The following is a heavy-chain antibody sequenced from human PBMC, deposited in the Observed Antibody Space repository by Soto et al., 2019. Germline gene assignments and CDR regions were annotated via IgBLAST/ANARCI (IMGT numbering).Heavy chain of an antibody. D-gene: IGHD3-10*01. CDR1: GFTFGNYG. CDR2: ISGSGGGT. Sequence: EVQLLESGGGLVQPGGSLRLSCAASGFTFGNYGMSWVRQAPGKGLEWVSVISGSGGGTYYADSVKGRFTISRDNSKSTLYLQMSSLTAEDTAVYYCAKLYYYGSGRGYFDYCGQGSLVTVSS. CDR3: AKLYYYGSGRGYFDY. V-gene: IGHV3-23*01. J-gene: IGHJ4*02.